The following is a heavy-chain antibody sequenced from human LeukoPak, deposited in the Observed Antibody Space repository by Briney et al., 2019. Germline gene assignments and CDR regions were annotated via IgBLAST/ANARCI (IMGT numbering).Heavy chain of an antibody. CDR3: ARGKIGYNWNVQGYFDY. CDR2: IYYSGST. D-gene: IGHD1-20*01. V-gene: IGHV4-59*08. CDR1: GGSISSYY. Sequence: SETLSLTCTVSGGSISSYYWSWIRQPPGKGLEWIGYIYYSGSTNYNPSLKSRVTISVDTFKNQFSLKLSSVTAADTAVYYCARGKIGYNWNVQGYFDYWGQGTLVTVSS. J-gene: IGHJ4*02.